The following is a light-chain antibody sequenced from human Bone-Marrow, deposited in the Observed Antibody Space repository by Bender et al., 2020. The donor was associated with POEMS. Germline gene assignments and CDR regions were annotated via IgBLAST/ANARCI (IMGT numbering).Light chain of an antibody. Sequence: NFMLTQPHSVSESPGKTVTISCTRSSGRIASNYVQWYQQRTGSSPITVISEDNQRPSGVPDRFSGSIDSSSNSAYLTISGLKTEDEADYFCQSYDNNIVFGGGTKLTVL. CDR2: EDN. J-gene: IGLJ2*01. CDR3: QSYDNNIV. CDR1: SGRIASNY. V-gene: IGLV6-57*01.